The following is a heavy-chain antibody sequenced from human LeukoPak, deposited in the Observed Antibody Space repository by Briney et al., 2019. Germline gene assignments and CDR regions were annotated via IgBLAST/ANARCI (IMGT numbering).Heavy chain of an antibody. Sequence: ASVKVSCKASGGTFSSYAISWVRQAPGQGLEWMGRIIPILGIANYAQKFQGWVTMTRDTSISTAYMELSRLRSDDTAVYYCARESSSWLGPFDYWGQGTLVTVSS. D-gene: IGHD6-13*01. V-gene: IGHV1-69*04. CDR3: ARESSSWLGPFDY. CDR2: IIPILGIA. CDR1: GGTFSSYA. J-gene: IGHJ4*02.